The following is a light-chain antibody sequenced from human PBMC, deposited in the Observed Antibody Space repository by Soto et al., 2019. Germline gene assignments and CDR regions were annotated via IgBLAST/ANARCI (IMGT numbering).Light chain of an antibody. CDR2: WAS. V-gene: IGKV4-1*01. Sequence: LLTPSPYSLSVSLGARATINCKSSQSVLYSSNNKNYLAWYQQKPGQPPNLLIYWASTRESGVPDRFSGSGSGTDFTLTISSLQAEDVAVYYCQQYYSTPRTFGQGTKVDIK. CDR3: QQYYSTPRT. CDR1: QSVLYSSNNKNY. J-gene: IGKJ1*01.